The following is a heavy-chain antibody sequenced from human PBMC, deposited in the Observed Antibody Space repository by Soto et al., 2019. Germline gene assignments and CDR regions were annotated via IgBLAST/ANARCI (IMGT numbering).Heavy chain of an antibody. J-gene: IGHJ4*02. D-gene: IGHD1-26*01. Sequence: QVQLQESGPGLVKSSQTLSLSCTVSGSSISSGGHYWTWIRQHPGKGLEWMGYIYDTGITYYNPSLKSRISISLDTSTNQFSLKMIYVTDADTASYYCATIGGSSYARLDYWGQGTLVTVSS. V-gene: IGHV4-31*03. CDR3: ATIGGSSYARLDY. CDR1: GSSISSGGHY. CDR2: IYDTGIT.